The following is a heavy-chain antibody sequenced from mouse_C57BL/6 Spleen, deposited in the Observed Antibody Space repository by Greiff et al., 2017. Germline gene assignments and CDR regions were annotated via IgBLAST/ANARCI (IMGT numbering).Heavy chain of an antibody. CDR3: ARRGYFDY. Sequence: VQLQQPGAELVRPGSSVKLSCKASGYTFTSYWMHWVKQRPIQGLEWIGNIDPSDSETHYNQKFKDKATLTVDKSSSTAYMHLSSLTSEDSAVYYCARRGYFDYWGQGTTLTVSS. CDR1: GYTFTSYW. J-gene: IGHJ2*01. CDR2: IDPSDSET. V-gene: IGHV1-52*01.